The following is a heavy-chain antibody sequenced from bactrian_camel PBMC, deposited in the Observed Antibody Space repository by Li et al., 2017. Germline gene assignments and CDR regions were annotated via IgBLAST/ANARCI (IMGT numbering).Heavy chain of an antibody. Sequence: VQLVESGGGLVQPGGSLRLSCAASGFTFSGFNMSWVRQAPGKGLEWVSRVNSGGSSTYYADSVKGRFTISRDFAKNTLYLQMNSLRTEDTAVYYCASDPRSCGSGYCFNRGHKYWGQGTQVTVS. V-gene: IGHV3S40*01. CDR2: VNSGGSST. CDR1: GFTFSGFN. CDR3: ASDPRSCGSGYCFNRGHKY. J-gene: IGHJ4*01. D-gene: IGHD1*01.